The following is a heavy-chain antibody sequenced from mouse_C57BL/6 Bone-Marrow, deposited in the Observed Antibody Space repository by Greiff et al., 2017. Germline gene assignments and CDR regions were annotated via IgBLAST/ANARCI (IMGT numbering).Heavy chain of an antibody. CDR3: ARVSSGDY. CDR1: GFTFSSYA. V-gene: IGHV5-4*03. D-gene: IGHD6-2*01. Sequence: EVKLVESGGGLVKPGGSLKLSCAASGFTFSSYAMSWVRQTPEKRLEWVATISDGGSYTYYPDNVKGRFTISRDNAKNNLYLQMSHLKSEDTAMYYCARVSSGDYWGQGTSVTVSS. J-gene: IGHJ4*01. CDR2: ISDGGSYT.